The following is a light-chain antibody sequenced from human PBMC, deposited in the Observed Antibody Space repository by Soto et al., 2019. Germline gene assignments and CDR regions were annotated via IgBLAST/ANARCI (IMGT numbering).Light chain of an antibody. V-gene: IGLV2-14*01. CDR3: SSYTTTVTRGVV. Sequence: QSVLTQPASVSGSPGQSITISCTGTSSDIGSYNYVSWYQQHPGKAPKFVIYNVSSRPSGVSSRFSGSKSGNTASLTISGLQAEDEADYYCSSYTTTVTRGVVFGGGTKLTVL. CDR2: NVS. J-gene: IGLJ2*01. CDR1: SSDIGSYNY.